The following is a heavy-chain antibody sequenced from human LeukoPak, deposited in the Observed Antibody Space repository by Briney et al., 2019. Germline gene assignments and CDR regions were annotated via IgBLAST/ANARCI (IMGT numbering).Heavy chain of an antibody. CDR1: GFTFSSYW. CDR3: ARGGPNSSGWRIDY. CDR2: IKQDGSEK. J-gene: IGHJ4*02. V-gene: IGHV3-7*01. Sequence: GGSLRLSCAASGFTFSSYWMSWVRQAPGKGLEWVANIKQDGSEKYYVDSVKGRFTISRDNAKNSLYLQMNSLRVEDTAVYYCARGGPNSSGWRIDYWGRGTLVTVSS. D-gene: IGHD6-19*01.